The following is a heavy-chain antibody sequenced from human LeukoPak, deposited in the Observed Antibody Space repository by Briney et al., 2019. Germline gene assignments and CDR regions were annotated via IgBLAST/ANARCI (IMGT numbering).Heavy chain of an antibody. CDR2: ISYDGSNK. V-gene: IGHV3-30*04. D-gene: IGHD6-19*01. Sequence: GGSLRLSCAASGFTFSSYAMHWVRQAPGKGLEWVAVISYDGSNKYYADSVKGRFTISRDNSKNTLYLQMNSLRAEDTAVYYCARRTSGWLFDYWGQGTLVTVSS. CDR3: ARRTSGWLFDY. CDR1: GFTFSSYA. J-gene: IGHJ4*02.